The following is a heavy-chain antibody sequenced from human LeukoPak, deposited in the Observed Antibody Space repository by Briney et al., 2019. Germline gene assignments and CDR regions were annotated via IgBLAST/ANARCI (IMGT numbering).Heavy chain of an antibody. V-gene: IGHV3-7*01. CDR1: GFTFSTYW. J-gene: IGHJ6*03. CDR3: AKDKSYNYNYMDV. Sequence: GGSLRLSCAASGFTFSTYWMSWVRQAPGKGLEWVANIQQDGNERYYVDSVKGRFTISRDNSKNTLYLQMNSLRAEDTAVYYCAKDKSYNYNYMDVWGKGTTVTVSS. CDR2: IQQDGNER.